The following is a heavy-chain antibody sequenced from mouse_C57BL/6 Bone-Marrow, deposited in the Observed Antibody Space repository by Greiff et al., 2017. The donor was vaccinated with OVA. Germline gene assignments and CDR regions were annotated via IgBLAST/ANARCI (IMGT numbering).Heavy chain of an antibody. CDR2: IYPRDGST. CDR3: ARPYYYAMDY. CDR1: GYTFTSYD. V-gene: IGHV1-85*01. J-gene: IGHJ4*01. Sequence: QVQLKESGPELVKPGASVKLSCKASGYTFTSYDINWVKQRPGQGLEWIGWIYPRDGSTKDNEKFKGKATLTVDTSSSTAYMELHSLTSEDSAVYFCARPYYYAMDYWGQGTSVTVSS.